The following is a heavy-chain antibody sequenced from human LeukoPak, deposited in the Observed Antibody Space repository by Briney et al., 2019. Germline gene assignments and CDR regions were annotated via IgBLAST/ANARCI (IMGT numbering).Heavy chain of an antibody. D-gene: IGHD3-22*01. CDR3: ARSLRWNYYDSSGYSPLGY. CDR1: GYTFTSYG. J-gene: IGHJ4*02. CDR2: ISAYNGNT. V-gene: IGHV1-18*01. Sequence: ASVIVSCKASGYTFTSYGISWVRQAPGQGLEWMGWISAYNGNTNYAQKLQGRVTMTTDTSTSTAYMELRSLRSDDTAVYYCARSLRWNYYDSSGYSPLGYWGQGTLVTVSS.